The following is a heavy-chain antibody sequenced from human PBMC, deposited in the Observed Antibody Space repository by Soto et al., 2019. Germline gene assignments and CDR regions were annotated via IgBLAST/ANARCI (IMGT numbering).Heavy chain of an antibody. CDR2: IYYSGST. Sequence: SQTLSLTCTVSGGSISSGGYYWSWIRQHPGKGLEWIGYIYYSGSTYYNPSLKSRVTISVDTSKNQFSLKLSSVTAADTAVYYCARSSYYYDSSGYSNWDAFDIWGQGTMVTVSS. CDR1: GGSISSGGYY. V-gene: IGHV4-31*03. J-gene: IGHJ3*02. CDR3: ARSSYYYDSSGYSNWDAFDI. D-gene: IGHD3-22*01.